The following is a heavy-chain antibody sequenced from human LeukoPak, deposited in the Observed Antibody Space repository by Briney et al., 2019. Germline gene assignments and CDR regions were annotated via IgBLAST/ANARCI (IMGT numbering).Heavy chain of an antibody. CDR1: GGTFSSYA. V-gene: IGHV1-69*04. D-gene: IGHD6-19*01. CDR3: ARGMIAVASYNSGGSERGPVFDP. CDR2: IIPILGIA. J-gene: IGHJ5*02. Sequence: SVKVSCKASGGTFSSYAISWVRQAPGQGLEWMGRIIPILGIANYVQKFQGRVTVTADKSTSTAYMELSSLRSEDTAVYYCARGMIAVASYNSGGSERGPVFDPWGQGTLVTVSS.